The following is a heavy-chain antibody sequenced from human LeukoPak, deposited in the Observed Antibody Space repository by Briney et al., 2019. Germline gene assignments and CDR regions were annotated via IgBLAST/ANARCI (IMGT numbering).Heavy chain of an antibody. Sequence: GGSLRLSCAASGFTFSDYYMSWIRQAPGKGLEWVSYISSSGSTIYYADSVKGRFTISRDNAKNSLYLQMNSLRAEDTAVYYCARVYDSSGYDWGHYYGMDVWGQGTTVTVSS. V-gene: IGHV3-11*01. CDR3: ARVYDSSGYDWGHYYGMDV. D-gene: IGHD3-22*01. CDR1: GFTFSDYY. J-gene: IGHJ6*02. CDR2: ISSSGSTI.